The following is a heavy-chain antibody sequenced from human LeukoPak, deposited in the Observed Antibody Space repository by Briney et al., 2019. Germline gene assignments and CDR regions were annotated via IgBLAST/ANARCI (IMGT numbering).Heavy chain of an antibody. V-gene: IGHV4-59*01. Sequence: SETLSLTCTVSGGSISSYYWSWIRQPPGKGLEWIGYIYYSGTTDYNPSLKSRVTMSVDASNNEFSLRLTSVTAADTAMYYCARVVRGAVTSNCFDPWGQGTLVTVSS. CDR1: GGSISSYY. CDR2: IYYSGTT. J-gene: IGHJ5*02. D-gene: IGHD4-17*01. CDR3: ARVVRGAVTSNCFDP.